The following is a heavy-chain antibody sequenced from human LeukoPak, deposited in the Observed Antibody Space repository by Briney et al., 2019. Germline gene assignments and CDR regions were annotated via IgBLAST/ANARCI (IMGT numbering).Heavy chain of an antibody. J-gene: IGHJ5*02. Sequence: SETLSLTCTVSGYFISSGYYWGWIRQPPGKGLEWIGSIYHGGSPYYNPSLKSRVTISVDTSMNRFSLKLNSVTAADTAVYYCARDLYYYDGSAYPPTWFDPWGQGILVTVSS. CDR1: GYFISSGYY. D-gene: IGHD3-22*01. CDR2: IYHGGSP. V-gene: IGHV4-38-2*02. CDR3: ARDLYYYDGSAYPPTWFDP.